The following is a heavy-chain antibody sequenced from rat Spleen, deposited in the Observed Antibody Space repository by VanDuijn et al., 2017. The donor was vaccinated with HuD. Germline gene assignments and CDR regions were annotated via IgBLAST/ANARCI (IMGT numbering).Heavy chain of an antibody. CDR3: ANLARYTPFDY. CDR1: GFTFSSFA. Sequence: EVQLVESGGGLVQPGRSLKLSCAASGFTFSSFAMAWVRQAPKKGLEWVATITSGGSNTYYPDSVKGRFTISRDNAKSTLYLQMDSLRSEDTATYYCANLARYTPFDYWGQGVMVTVSS. CDR2: ITSGGSNT. D-gene: IGHD1-5*01. J-gene: IGHJ2*01. V-gene: IGHV5-25*01.